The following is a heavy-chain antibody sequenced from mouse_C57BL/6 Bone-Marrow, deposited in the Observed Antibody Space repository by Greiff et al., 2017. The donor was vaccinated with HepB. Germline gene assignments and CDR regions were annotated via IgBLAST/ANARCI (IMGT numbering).Heavy chain of an antibody. V-gene: IGHV4-1*01. CDR3: ARLASGPYYYAMDY. Sequence: DVQLQESGGGLVQPGGSLKLSCAASGIDFSRYWMSWVRRAPGKGLEWIGEINPDSSTINYAPSLKDKFIISRDNAKNTLYLQMSKVRSEDTALYYCARLASGPYYYAMDYWGQGTSVTVSS. CDR2: INPDSSTI. J-gene: IGHJ4*01. CDR1: GIDFSRYW. D-gene: IGHD6-1*01.